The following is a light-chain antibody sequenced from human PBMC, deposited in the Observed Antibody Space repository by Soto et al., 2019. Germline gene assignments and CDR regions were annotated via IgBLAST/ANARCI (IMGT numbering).Light chain of an antibody. CDR3: QQYAISHRT. V-gene: IGKV3-20*01. Sequence: DIVVTQAPGSLSLPPGASATLSGRASQNFRSSDLAWYQQKTGQAPRLLIYGASTRATGIPDRFSGSGSGTDFTLTISRLEPEDFAVYYCQQYAISHRTFGQGTKVDIK. CDR2: GAS. CDR1: QNFRSSD. J-gene: IGKJ1*01.